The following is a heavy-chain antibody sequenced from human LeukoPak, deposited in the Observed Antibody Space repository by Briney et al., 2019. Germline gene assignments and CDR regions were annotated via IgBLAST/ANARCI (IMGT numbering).Heavy chain of an antibody. Sequence: GGSLRLSCAASGFTFSSYGMHWVRQAPGKGLEWVAFIRYDGSNKYYADSVKGRFTISRDNSKNTLYLQMNSPRAEDTAVYYCAKDLRGYCSGGSCYPFDYWGQGTLVTVSS. CDR2: IRYDGSNK. D-gene: IGHD2-15*01. CDR3: AKDLRGYCSGGSCYPFDY. CDR1: GFTFSSYG. J-gene: IGHJ4*02. V-gene: IGHV3-30*02.